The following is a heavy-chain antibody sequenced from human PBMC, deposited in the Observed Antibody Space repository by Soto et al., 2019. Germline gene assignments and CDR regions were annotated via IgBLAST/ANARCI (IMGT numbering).Heavy chain of an antibody. D-gene: IGHD2-15*01. CDR3: ARQDHGDY. CDR2: ISSIGST. J-gene: IGHJ4*01. Sequence: SETLSLTCTVSGASIISTTKYWGWIRQPPGRGLEWIGTISSIGSTYYNPSLEGRVTISVDTSKNQFSLKVTSVTAADTGLYYCARQDHGDY. V-gene: IGHV4-39*01. CDR1: GASIISTTKY.